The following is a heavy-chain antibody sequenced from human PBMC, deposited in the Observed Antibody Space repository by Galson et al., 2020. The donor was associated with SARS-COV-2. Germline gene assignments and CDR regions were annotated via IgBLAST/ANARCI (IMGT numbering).Heavy chain of an antibody. V-gene: IGHV3-30*04. J-gene: IGHJ4*02. CDR2: ISYDGSNK. D-gene: IGHD3-22*01. CDR1: GFTFSSYA. Sequence: GGSLRLSCAASGFTFSSYAMHWVRQAPGKGLEWVAVISYDGSNKYYADSVKGRFTISRDNSKNTLYLQMNSLRAEDTAVYYCARSFPGVESYYYDSSGYPLSPESFDYWGQGTLVTVSS. CDR3: ARSFPGVESYYYDSSGYPLSPESFDY.